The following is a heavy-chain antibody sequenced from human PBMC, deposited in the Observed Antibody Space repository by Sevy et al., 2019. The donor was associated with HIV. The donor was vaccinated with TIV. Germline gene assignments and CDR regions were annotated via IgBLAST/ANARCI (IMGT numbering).Heavy chain of an antibody. V-gene: IGHV3-7*01. CDR1: GFTFSTFW. J-gene: IGHJ4*02. CDR2: IKQDGTET. CDR3: ARALADWGSFHYSL. Sequence: GGSLRLSCAASGFTFSTFWMTWVRQAPGKGLEWVANIKQDGTETSYVDSVKGRFTISRDNGKKSLYLQLDSLRAEDTAVYFCARALADWGSFHYSLWGQGTLVTVSS. D-gene: IGHD3-16*02.